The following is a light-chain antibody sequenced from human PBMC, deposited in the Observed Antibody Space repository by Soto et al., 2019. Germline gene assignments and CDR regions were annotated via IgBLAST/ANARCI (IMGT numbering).Light chain of an antibody. CDR2: HAS. J-gene: IGKJ1*01. CDR1: QSIGMS. Sequence: DIQMTQSPSTLSASVGDRVSITCRASQSIGMSLAWYQQKPGKAPKVLIYHASSLESGVPSRVSGSGSGTEVTLTISSLQPDDFGTYYCQQYNSYWTFGQGTKVEIK. V-gene: IGKV1-5*01. CDR3: QQYNSYWT.